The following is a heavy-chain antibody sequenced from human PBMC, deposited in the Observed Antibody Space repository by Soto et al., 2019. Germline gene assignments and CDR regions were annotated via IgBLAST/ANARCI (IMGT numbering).Heavy chain of an antibody. CDR3: SRGEWELRH. CDR1: GYPFNIYD. D-gene: IGHD1-26*01. J-gene: IGHJ4*02. CDR2: MSPNSGNT. Sequence: QVQLVQSGAEVKKPGASVKVSCKASGYPFNIYDINWVRQATGQGPEWMGWMSPNSGNTGYAQKFQGRVTMTRDTSINTAYMELTSLTSEDTAVYYCSRGEWELRHWGQGTLVAVSS. V-gene: IGHV1-8*01.